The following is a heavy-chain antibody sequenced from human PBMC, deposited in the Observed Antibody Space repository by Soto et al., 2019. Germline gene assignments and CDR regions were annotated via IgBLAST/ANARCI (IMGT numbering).Heavy chain of an antibody. D-gene: IGHD3-10*01. Sequence: PSETLSLTCTVSGGSISGYDWSWIRQPPGKGLEWIGYIYYSGGTNYNPSLKSRVTISADTSKNQFSLKLNSVTAADTAVYYCARDFMVRGTSSMDVWGQGTTVTVSS. V-gene: IGHV4-59*01. CDR1: GGSISGYD. CDR3: ARDFMVRGTSSMDV. CDR2: IYYSGGT. J-gene: IGHJ6*02.